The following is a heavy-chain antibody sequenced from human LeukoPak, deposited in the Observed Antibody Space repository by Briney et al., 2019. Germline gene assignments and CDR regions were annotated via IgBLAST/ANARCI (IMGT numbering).Heavy chain of an antibody. Sequence: ASVKVSCKASGYTFTDYYFHWVRQAPGQGLEWMGWVNPDSGGTNYEQKFQDRVTMTRDTSISTTYMELSRLGSDDTAVYYCVRADPFDYWGQGTLVTVSS. CDR1: GYTFTDYY. CDR2: VNPDSGGT. CDR3: VRADPFDY. V-gene: IGHV1-2*02. J-gene: IGHJ4*02.